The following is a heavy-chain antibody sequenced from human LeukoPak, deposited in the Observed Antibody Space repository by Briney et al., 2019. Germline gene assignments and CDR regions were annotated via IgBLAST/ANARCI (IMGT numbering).Heavy chain of an antibody. CDR3: ARALEYSSSSPLDY. V-gene: IGHV3-33*01. CDR1: GFTFSSYG. D-gene: IGHD6-6*01. J-gene: IGHJ4*02. CDR2: IWYDGNNK. Sequence: PGRSLRLSCAASGFTFSSYGMHWVRQAPGKGLEWVAVIWYDGNNKYYADSVKGRFTNSRDNSKNTLYLQMNSLRAEDTAVYYCARALEYSSSSPLDYWGQGTLVTVSS.